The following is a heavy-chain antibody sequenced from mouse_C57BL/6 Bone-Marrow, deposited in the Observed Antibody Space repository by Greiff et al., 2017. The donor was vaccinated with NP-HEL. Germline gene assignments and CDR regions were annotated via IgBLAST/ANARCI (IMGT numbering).Heavy chain of an antibody. J-gene: IGHJ2*01. V-gene: IGHV1-20*01. CDR3: AREGTGRGYFDY. D-gene: IGHD4-1*01. CDR2: INPYNGDT. CDR1: GYSFTGYF. Sequence: VQLQQSGPELVKPGDSVKISCKASGYSFTGYFMNWVMQSHGKSLEWIGRINPYNGDTFYNQKFKGKATLTVDKSSSTAHMELRSLTSEDSAVYYCAREGTGRGYFDYWGQGTTLTVSS.